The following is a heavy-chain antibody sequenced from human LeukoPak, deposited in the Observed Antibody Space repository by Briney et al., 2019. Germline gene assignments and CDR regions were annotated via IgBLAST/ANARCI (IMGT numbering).Heavy chain of an antibody. D-gene: IGHD3-22*01. CDR1: GFTFSSYW. J-gene: IGHJ5*02. V-gene: IGHV3-7*04. Sequence: GGSLRLSCVASGFTFSSYWMSWVRQAPGKGLEWVANIKQDGSEKYYVDSVTGRFTISRDNAKNSLYLQMNSLRAEDTAVYYCARAPTYYYDSSTLGGWFDPLGQGTLVTVSS. CDR3: ARAPTYYYDSSTLGGWFDP. CDR2: IKQDGSEK.